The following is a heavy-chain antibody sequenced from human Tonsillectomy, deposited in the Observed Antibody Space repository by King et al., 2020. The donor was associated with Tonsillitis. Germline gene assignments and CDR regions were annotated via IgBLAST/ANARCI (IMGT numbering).Heavy chain of an antibody. D-gene: IGHD6-13*01. CDR3: ARDPLAATGSGAFDI. Sequence: HVQLVESGAEVKKPGASVKVSCKASGYTFTSYGISWVRQAPGQGLEWMGWISAYNGNTNYAHKLQGRVTMTTDTSTSTAYMELRSLRSDDTAVYYCARDPLAATGSGAFDIWGQGTLVTVSS. CDR2: ISAYNGNT. J-gene: IGHJ3*02. V-gene: IGHV1-18*04. CDR1: GYTFTSYG.